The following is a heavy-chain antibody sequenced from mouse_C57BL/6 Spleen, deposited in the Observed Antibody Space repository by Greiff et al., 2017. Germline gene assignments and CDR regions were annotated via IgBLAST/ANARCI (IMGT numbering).Heavy chain of an antibody. D-gene: IGHD1-1*01. CDR3: ARSITYWYFDV. Sequence: VQLQQPGAELVMPGASVKLSCKASGYTFTSYWMHWVKQRPGQGLEWIGEIDPSDSYTNYNQKFKGKSTLTVDKSSSTAYMQLSSLTSEDSAVYYCARSITYWYFDVGGTGTTVTVSS. J-gene: IGHJ1*03. V-gene: IGHV1-69*01. CDR2: IDPSDSYT. CDR1: GYTFTSYW.